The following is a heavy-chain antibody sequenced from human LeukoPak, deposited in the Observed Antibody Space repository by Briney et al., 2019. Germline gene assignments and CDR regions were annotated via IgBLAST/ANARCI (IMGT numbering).Heavy chain of an antibody. Sequence: GGSLRLSCTPSGFTLGALGVTRGREAPGQGVEWLGFIRRTVYGATAEYASSVTDRYTLARDDAKSIAYLQMNSLKSVDTAVYFCTREEEDDSSGHSFYYYYMDVWGTGTTVTVS. D-gene: IGHD3-22*01. CDR1: GFTLGALG. J-gene: IGHJ6*03. CDR2: IRRTVYGATA. V-gene: IGHV3-49*04. CDR3: TREEEDDSSGHSFYYYYMDV.